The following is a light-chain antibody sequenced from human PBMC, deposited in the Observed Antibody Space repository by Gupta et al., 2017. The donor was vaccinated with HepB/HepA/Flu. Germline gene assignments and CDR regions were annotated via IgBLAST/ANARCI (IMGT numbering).Light chain of an antibody. J-gene: IGLJ1*01. CDR2: RSN. Sequence: QAGLTQPPSVSKDLRQTATLTCTGNSDNVGNQGAVRLQQHPGHPPKLLSYRSNNRPSGISERFFASRSGNTASLTITGLQPEDEADYFCSAWDSSLRAHVFGTGTKVTVL. CDR1: SDNVGNQG. CDR3: SAWDSSLRAHV. V-gene: IGLV10-54*04.